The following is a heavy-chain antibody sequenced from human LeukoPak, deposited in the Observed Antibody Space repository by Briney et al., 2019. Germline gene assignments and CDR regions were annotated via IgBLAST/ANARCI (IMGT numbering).Heavy chain of an antibody. Sequence: ASQTLSLTCTVSGGSISSGSYYWSWIRQPAGKGLEWIGRIYTSGSTNYNPSLKSRVTISVDTSKNQFSLKLSSVTAADTAVYYCASGLVGQQLAHGYYWGQGTLVTVSS. CDR3: ASGLVGQQLAHGYY. CDR2: IYTSGST. CDR1: GGSISSGSYY. J-gene: IGHJ4*02. V-gene: IGHV4-61*02. D-gene: IGHD6-13*01.